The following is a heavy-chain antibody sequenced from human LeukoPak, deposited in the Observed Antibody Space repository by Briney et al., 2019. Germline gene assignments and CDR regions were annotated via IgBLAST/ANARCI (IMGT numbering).Heavy chain of an antibody. CDR1: GFTFSNSW. CDR2: IKEDGTDE. D-gene: IGHD1/OR15-1a*01. CDR3: ARWNNDWEFDY. J-gene: IGHJ4*02. Sequence: GGSLRLSCAASGFTFSNSWMTWVRQAPGKGLEWVAHIKEDGTDEYYVDSVKGRFTISRDNAKNSLSLQMNSLRAEDTAVYYCARWNNDWEFDYWGQGTLVSVSS. V-gene: IGHV3-7*05.